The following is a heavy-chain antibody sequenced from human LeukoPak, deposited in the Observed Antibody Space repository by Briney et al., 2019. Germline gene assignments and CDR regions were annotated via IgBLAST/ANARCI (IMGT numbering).Heavy chain of an antibody. Sequence: GGSLRLSCAASGFTVSSNYMTWVRQNPGKGLEWVSLLYSGGNTYYAGSVKDRFIISRGNSKNTLYLQMNTLRDEDTAVYYFARGAYSSGWLFDYWGQGTQVTVSS. V-gene: IGHV3-66*01. CDR2: LYSGGNT. J-gene: IGHJ4*02. D-gene: IGHD6-19*01. CDR1: GFTVSSNY. CDR3: ARGAYSSGWLFDY.